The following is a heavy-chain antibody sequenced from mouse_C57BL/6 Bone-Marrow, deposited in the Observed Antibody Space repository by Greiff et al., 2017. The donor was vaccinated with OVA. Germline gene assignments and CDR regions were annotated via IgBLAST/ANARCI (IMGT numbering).Heavy chain of an antibody. V-gene: IGHV14-4*01. CDR2: IDPENGDT. CDR3: TPLYSNYD. Sequence: EVQVVESGAELVRPGASVKLSCTASGFNIKDDYMHWVKQRPEQGLEWIGWIDPENGDTEYASKFQGKATITADTSSNTAYLQLSSLTSEDTAVYYCTPLYSNYDWDQGTLVTVSA. J-gene: IGHJ3*01. D-gene: IGHD2-5*01. CDR1: GFNIKDDY.